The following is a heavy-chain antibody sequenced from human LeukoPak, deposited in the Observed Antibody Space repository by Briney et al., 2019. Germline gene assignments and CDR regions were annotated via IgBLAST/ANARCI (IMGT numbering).Heavy chain of an antibody. Sequence: QAGGSLRLSCAASGFTFSTYWMGWVRQAPGKGLEWVSSISSSSSYIYYADSVKGRFTISRDNAKNSLYLQMNSLRAEDTAVYYCARDLGSMKGFGELSMPDAFDIWGQGTMVTVSS. J-gene: IGHJ3*02. CDR3: ARDLGSMKGFGELSMPDAFDI. V-gene: IGHV3-21*01. D-gene: IGHD3-10*01. CDR1: GFTFSTYW. CDR2: ISSSSSYI.